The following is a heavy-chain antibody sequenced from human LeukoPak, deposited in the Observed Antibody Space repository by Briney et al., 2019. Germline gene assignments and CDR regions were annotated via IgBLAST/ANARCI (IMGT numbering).Heavy chain of an antibody. CDR1: GGSFSGYY. CDR2: INHSGST. V-gene: IGHV4-34*01. J-gene: IGHJ3*02. CDR3: ARGVAFDI. Sequence: SETLSLTCAVYGGSFSGYYCSWIRQPPGKGLEWIGEINHSGSTNYNPSLKSRVTISVDTSKNQFSLKLSSVTAADTAVYYCARGVAFDIWGQGTMVTVSS.